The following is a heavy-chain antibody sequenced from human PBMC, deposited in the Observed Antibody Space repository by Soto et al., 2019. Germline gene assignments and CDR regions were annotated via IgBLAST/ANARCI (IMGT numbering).Heavy chain of an antibody. CDR1: GFTFSSYG. J-gene: IGHJ4*02. CDR2: IWYDGSNK. V-gene: IGHV3-33*01. Sequence: LRLSCAASGFTFSSYGMHWVRQAPGKGLEWVAVIWYDGSNKYYADSVKGRFTISRDNSKNTLYLQMNSLRAEDTAVYYCARDRVVRAYFDYWGQGTLVTVSS. CDR3: ARDRVVRAYFDY. D-gene: IGHD2-21*01.